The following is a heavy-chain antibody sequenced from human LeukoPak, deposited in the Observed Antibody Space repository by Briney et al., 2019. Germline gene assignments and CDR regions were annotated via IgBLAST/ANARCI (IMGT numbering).Heavy chain of an antibody. CDR3: TTGRRSSGYYFFNY. CDR1: GFTFSSCA. Sequence: TGGSLRLSCAASGFTFSSCAMSWVRQAPGRGLEWVGRIKSKSDDETRDYAAPVKGRFIVSRDDSKNTLYLQMNSLKVEDTAVYYCTTGRRSSGYYFFNYWGQGTLVTVSS. V-gene: IGHV3-15*01. CDR2: IKSKSDDETR. D-gene: IGHD3-22*01. J-gene: IGHJ4*02.